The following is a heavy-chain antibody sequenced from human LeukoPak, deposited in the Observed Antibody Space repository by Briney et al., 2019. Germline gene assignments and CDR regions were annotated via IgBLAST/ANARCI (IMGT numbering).Heavy chain of an antibody. V-gene: IGHV4-59*08. Sequence: NPAETLSLTCTGSGGSISSYYWSWIRQPPGKGLEWIGYKDYSGVTKDNHSLKSRVTITVDTSKNQFSLKLRSVTAADTAVYYCARHIGGYYCDYWGQGILVTVSS. CDR3: ARHIGGYYCDY. CDR2: KDYSGVT. D-gene: IGHD1-26*01. CDR1: GGSISSYY. J-gene: IGHJ4*02.